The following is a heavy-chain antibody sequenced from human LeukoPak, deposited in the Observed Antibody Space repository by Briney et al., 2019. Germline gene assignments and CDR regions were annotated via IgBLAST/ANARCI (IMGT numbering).Heavy chain of an antibody. Sequence: GALRLSCAASGLTVSNNYMTWVRQAPGKGLEWVSVIYSGGATYYADSVKDRFTISRDNSKNTLYLQMNSLRAEDTAVYYCASGRYSSSWYHHFDYWGQGALVTVSS. CDR2: IYSGGAT. CDR3: ASGRYSSSWYHHFDY. J-gene: IGHJ4*02. D-gene: IGHD6-13*01. CDR1: GLTVSNNY. V-gene: IGHV3-53*01.